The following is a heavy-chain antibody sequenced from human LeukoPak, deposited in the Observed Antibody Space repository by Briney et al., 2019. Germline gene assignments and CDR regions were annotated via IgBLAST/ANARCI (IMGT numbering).Heavy chain of an antibody. CDR1: GFTLSRYA. D-gene: IGHD2-2*01. CDR3: ASAVVPAAMTGDY. CDR2: ITGNGRGT. Sequence: GGSLRLSCAASGFTLSRYAMIWVRQAPEKGLEWVSAITGNGRGTYYADSVKGRFTISRDNAKNSLYLQMKSLRAEDTAVYYCASAVVPAAMTGDYWGQGTLVTVSS. J-gene: IGHJ4*02. V-gene: IGHV3-23*01.